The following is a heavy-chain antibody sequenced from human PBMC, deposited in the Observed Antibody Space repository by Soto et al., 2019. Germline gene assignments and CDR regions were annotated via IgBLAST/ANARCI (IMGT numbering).Heavy chain of an antibody. CDR3: ARDSPPDNWFYP. CDR2: IYHSGTT. Sequence: SETLSLTCTVSGGSITSCDYYWSWIRQSPGKGPEWIGYIYHSGTTHYNPSLTSRLTISIDTSKNQFSLMLSSVTAADTAVYYCARDSPPDNWFYPWGQGTLVTVS. D-gene: IGHD2-21*01. V-gene: IGHV4-30-4*08. J-gene: IGHJ5*02. CDR1: GGSITSCDYY.